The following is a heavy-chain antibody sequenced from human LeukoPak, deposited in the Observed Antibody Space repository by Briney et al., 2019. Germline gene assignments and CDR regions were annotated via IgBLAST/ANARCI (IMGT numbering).Heavy chain of an antibody. CDR1: GCTFSSYA. Sequence: GGSLRLSCAASGCTFSSYAMRWVRQAPGKGLEWVSAISGSGGSTYYADSVKGRFTISRDNSKNTLYLQMNSLRAEDTAVYYCAKIDSSGYYQKNDAFDIWGQGTMVTVSS. J-gene: IGHJ3*02. CDR2: ISGSGGST. D-gene: IGHD3-22*01. CDR3: AKIDSSGYYQKNDAFDI. V-gene: IGHV3-23*01.